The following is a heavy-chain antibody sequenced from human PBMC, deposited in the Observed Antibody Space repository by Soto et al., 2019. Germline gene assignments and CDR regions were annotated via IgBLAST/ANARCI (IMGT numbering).Heavy chain of an antibody. CDR3: AKGHNKYCSSTSCDLNWFDP. Sequence: MRLSCAASGFTFSSYAMSWVRQAPGKGLEWVSAISGSGGSTYYADSVKGRFTISRDNSKNTLYLQMNSLRAEDTAVYYCAKGHNKYCSSTSCDLNWFDPWGQGTLVTVSS. CDR2: ISGSGGST. V-gene: IGHV3-23*01. CDR1: GFTFSSYA. J-gene: IGHJ5*02. D-gene: IGHD2-2*01.